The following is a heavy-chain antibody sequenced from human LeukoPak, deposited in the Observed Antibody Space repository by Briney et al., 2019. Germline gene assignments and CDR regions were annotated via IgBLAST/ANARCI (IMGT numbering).Heavy chain of an antibody. CDR3: AREISSTSCYTCWFDP. CDR2: IYTSGST. J-gene: IGHJ5*02. Sequence: PSQTLSLTCTVSGGSIGSGSYYWSWIRQPAGKGLEWIGRIYTSGSTNYNPSLKSRVTTSVDTSKNQFSLKLSSVTAADTAVYYCAREISSTSCYTCWFDPWGQGTLVTVSS. D-gene: IGHD2-2*02. V-gene: IGHV4-61*02. CDR1: GGSIGSGSYY.